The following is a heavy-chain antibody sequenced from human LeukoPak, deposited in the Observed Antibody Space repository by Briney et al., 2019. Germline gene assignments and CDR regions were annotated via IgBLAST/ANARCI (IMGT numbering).Heavy chain of an antibody. J-gene: IGHJ4*02. CDR3: AREGIDYGDKYYFDY. V-gene: IGHV3-30-3*01. Sequence: PGRSLRLSCAASGFTFSSYAMHWVRQAPGTGLEWVAIISYDGSNKYYAHSMKGRFTISRDNSKNTLYLQMNSLRAEDTALYYCAREGIDYGDKYYFDYWGQGTLVTVSS. CDR1: GFTFSSYA. D-gene: IGHD4-17*01. CDR2: ISYDGSNK.